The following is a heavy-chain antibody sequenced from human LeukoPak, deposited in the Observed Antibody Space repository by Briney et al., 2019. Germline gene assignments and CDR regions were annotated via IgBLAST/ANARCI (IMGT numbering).Heavy chain of an antibody. CDR2: IFYSGST. J-gene: IGHJ3*02. CDR3: ARVRRFYYDSSTKGAFDI. V-gene: IGHV4-39*07. Sequence: SETLSLTCTVTGGSISSSSYYWGWIRQPPGKGLEWIGSIFYSGSTYYNPSLKSRVTISVDTSKKQFSLKLSSVTAADTAVYYCARVRRFYYDSSTKGAFDIWGQGTMVTVSS. CDR1: GGSISSSSYY. D-gene: IGHD3-22*01.